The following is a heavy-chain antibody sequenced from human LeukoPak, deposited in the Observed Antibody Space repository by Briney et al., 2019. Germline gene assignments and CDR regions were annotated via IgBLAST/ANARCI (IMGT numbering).Heavy chain of an antibody. Sequence: GGSLRLSCAASGFTFSSYSMAWVRQAPGKGLEWVSSISRSRSNTYYADSVKGRFTISRDNAKNSLYLQMNSLRAEDTAVYYCARRASVNYYDRGPDYDYWGQGTLVTVSS. D-gene: IGHD3-22*01. V-gene: IGHV3-21*01. CDR3: ARRASVNYYDRGPDYDY. CDR1: GFTFSSYS. CDR2: ISRSRSNT. J-gene: IGHJ4*02.